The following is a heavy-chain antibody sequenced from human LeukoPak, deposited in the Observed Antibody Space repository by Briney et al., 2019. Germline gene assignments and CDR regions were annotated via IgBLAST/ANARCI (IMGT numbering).Heavy chain of an antibody. J-gene: IGHJ3*02. CDR3: ARGRSDILTGYYSDAFDI. V-gene: IGHV3-21*01. CDR1: GFTFSSYS. D-gene: IGHD3-9*01. CDR2: ISSSSSYI. Sequence: GGSLTLSCAASGFTFSSYSMNWVRQAPGKGLEWVSSISSSSSYIYYADSVKGRFTISRDNAKNSLYLQMNSLRAEDTAVYYCARGRSDILTGYYSDAFDIWGQGTMGTVSS.